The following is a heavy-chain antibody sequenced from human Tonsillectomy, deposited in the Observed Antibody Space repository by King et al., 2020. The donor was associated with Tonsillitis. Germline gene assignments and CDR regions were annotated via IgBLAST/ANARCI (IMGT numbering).Heavy chain of an antibody. CDR3: MREEEFGDLLFSVDY. J-gene: IGHJ4*02. Sequence: VQLVESGGGLVKPGGSLRLSCAGSGFAFSSYSMNWVRQAPGKGLEWVSFISSTSDYIYYADSVQGRFTISRDNAKNSLYLQMNRLRAEDTAIYYCMREEEFGDLLFSVDYWGQGTLVTVSS. CDR1: GFAFSSYS. D-gene: IGHD3-10*01. V-gene: IGHV3-21*01. CDR2: ISSTSDYI.